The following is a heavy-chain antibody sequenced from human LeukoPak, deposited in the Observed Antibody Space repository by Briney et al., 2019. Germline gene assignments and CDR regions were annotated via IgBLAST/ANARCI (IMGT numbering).Heavy chain of an antibody. CDR2: INPSGGST. V-gene: IGHV1-46*01. CDR1: GYTFTSYY. Sequence: ASVKVSCKASGYTFTSYYMHWVRQAPGQGLEWMGIINPSGGSTSYAQKFQGRVTMTGDMSTSTVYMELSSLRSEDTAVYYCARDQGGWYFDLWGRGTLVTVSS. J-gene: IGHJ2*01. D-gene: IGHD3-16*01. CDR3: ARDQGGWYFDL.